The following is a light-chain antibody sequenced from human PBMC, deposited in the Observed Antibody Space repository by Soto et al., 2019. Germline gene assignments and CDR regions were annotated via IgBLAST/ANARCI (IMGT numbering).Light chain of an antibody. Sequence: QTVVTQEPSLTVSPGGTGTLTCASSTGAVTSVSYPNWVQQKPGQAPRALIYSTSNSHSWTPARFSGSLLGGKAALTLSGVQPEDEAVYYCLLYFGSAQVFGGGTKLTVL. CDR3: LLYFGSAQV. V-gene: IGLV7-43*01. CDR2: STS. CDR1: TGAVTSVSY. J-gene: IGLJ3*02.